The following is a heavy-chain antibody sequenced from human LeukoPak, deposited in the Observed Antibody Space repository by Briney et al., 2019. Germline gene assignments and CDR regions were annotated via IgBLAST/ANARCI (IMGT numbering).Heavy chain of an antibody. V-gene: IGHV4-61*02. CDR3: ASIPQSRPSDGDDDNYYYYGMDV. Sequence: TSQTLSLTCTVSGGSISSGSYYWSWIRQPAGTGLEWIGRIYTSGSTNYNPSLKSRVSISVDTSKNQFSLKLSSVTAADTAVYYCASIPQSRPSDGDDDNYYYYGMDVWGQGTTVTVSS. J-gene: IGHJ6*02. CDR2: IYTSGST. D-gene: IGHD4-17*01. CDR1: GGSISSGSYY.